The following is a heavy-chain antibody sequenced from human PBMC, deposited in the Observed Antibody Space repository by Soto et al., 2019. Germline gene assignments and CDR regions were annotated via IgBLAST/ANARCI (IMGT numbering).Heavy chain of an antibody. D-gene: IGHD2-15*01. CDR3: ARTRDQYCSGGSCYYHYYMDV. Sequence: SETLSLTCTVSGDSISSYYWSWIRQPPGKGLEWIGHIYDSASTNYNPSLKSRVTISVDTSKNQFSLKLSSVTAADTAVYYCARTRDQYCSGGSCYYHYYMDVWGKGTTVTVSS. J-gene: IGHJ6*03. CDR2: IYDSAST. V-gene: IGHV4-4*09. CDR1: GDSISSYY.